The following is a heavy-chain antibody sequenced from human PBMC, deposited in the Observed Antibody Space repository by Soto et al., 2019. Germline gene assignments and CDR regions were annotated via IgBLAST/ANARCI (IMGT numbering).Heavy chain of an antibody. J-gene: IGHJ5*02. V-gene: IGHV4-59*01. CDR1: GGSSNNYY. Sequence: SETLSLTCTVSGGSSNNYYWSWIRQPPGKGLEWIGYIYDSGSTTYNPSLKSRVTMSVDTSKNQFSLNLSSVTAADTAVYYCAREHGFSYGLNYFDPWGQGTLVTVS. CDR2: IYDSGST. CDR3: AREHGFSYGLNYFDP. D-gene: IGHD5-18*01.